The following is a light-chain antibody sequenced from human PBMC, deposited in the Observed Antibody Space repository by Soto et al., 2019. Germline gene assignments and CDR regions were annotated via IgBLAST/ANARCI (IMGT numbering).Light chain of an antibody. CDR2: RAS. CDR3: QQYINWPYT. Sequence: EMVMTQSPATLSVSPGDRVTLSCRASQPVGRNFAWYRQIPGQSPTLLIYRASTRATDLPPRFSGSGSGTNCTLTISSLQPEDFAVYYCQQYINWPYTFGQGTKLEI. V-gene: IGKV3-15*01. J-gene: IGKJ2*01. CDR1: QPVGRN.